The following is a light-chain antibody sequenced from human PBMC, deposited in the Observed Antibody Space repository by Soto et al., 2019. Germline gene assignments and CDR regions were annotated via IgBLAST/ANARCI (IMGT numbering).Light chain of an antibody. CDR1: QSVSSN. CDR3: QQYNNWPPGT. V-gene: IGKV3D-15*01. CDR2: GAS. J-gene: IGKJ2*02. Sequence: EIVMTQSPGTLSVSLGERATLSCRTSQSVSSNLAWYQQKPGQAPRLLIYGASTRATGIPARFSGSGSGTEFTLTISSLQSEDFAVYYCQQYNNWPPGTFGQGTKLEI.